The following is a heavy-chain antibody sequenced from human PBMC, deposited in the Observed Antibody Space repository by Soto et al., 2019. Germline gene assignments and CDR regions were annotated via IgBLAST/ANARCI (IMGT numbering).Heavy chain of an antibody. Sequence: EVQLVESGGGLVQPGGSLRLSCTASGFTFSNYWIHWVRQAPGKGLMWVSRINSDGTITNYADFVKGRFTISRDNAKNTLYLQMNSRRAEDTALYYCARGVRGHYGKYVWGQGTTVTVSS. CDR2: INSDGTIT. CDR3: ARGVRGHYGKYV. CDR1: GFTFSNYW. V-gene: IGHV3-74*01. J-gene: IGHJ6*02. D-gene: IGHD3-10*01.